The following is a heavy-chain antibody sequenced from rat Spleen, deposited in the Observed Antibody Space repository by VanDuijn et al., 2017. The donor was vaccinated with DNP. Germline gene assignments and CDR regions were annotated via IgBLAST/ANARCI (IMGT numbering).Heavy chain of an antibody. J-gene: IGHJ2*01. D-gene: IGHD1-11*01. CDR3: TTDFERGY. CDR1: GFTFTDYN. CDR2: ISYDGSST. V-gene: IGHV5-7*01. Sequence: EVQLVESGGGLVQPGRSLKLSRAASGFTFTDYNMAWVRQAPKKGLEWVATISYDGSSTYYRDSVKGRFTISRDSAKSTLYLQMNSLRSEDTATYYCTTDFERGYWGQGVMVTVSS.